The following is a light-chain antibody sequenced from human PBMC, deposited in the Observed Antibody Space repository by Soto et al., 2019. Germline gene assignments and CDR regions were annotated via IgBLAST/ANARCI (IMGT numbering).Light chain of an antibody. CDR1: QSVSSY. CDR2: DAS. J-gene: IGKJ4*01. V-gene: IGKV3-11*01. Sequence: EIVLTQSPATLSLSPGERATLSCRASQSVSSYLAWYQQKPGQAPRLLIYDASNRATGIPARFSGSGSGTEFTLTISSLQSEDFAVYYCQQCKDWPLTFGGGTKVDIK. CDR3: QQCKDWPLT.